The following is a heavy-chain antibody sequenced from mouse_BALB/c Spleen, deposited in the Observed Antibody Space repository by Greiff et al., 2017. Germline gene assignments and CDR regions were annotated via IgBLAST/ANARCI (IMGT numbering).Heavy chain of an antibody. J-gene: IGHJ2*01. V-gene: IGHV14-4*02. CDR2: IDPENGDT. CDR1: GFNIKDYY. CDR3: NAASYGYDY. D-gene: IGHD2-9*01. Sequence: VHVKQSGAELVRSGASVKLSCTASGFNIKDYYMHWVKQRPEQGLEWIGWIDPENGDTEYAPKFQGKATMTADASSNTAYLQLSSLTSEDTAVYYCNAASYGYDYWGQGTTLTVSS.